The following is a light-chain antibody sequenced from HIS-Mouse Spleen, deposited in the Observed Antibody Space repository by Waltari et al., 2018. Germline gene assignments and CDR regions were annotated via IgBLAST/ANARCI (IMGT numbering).Light chain of an antibody. Sequence: QLVLTQSPSASASLGASVKLTCTLSSGHSSYAIAWHQQQPEKGPRYLLKLNRAGSHSKGDGIPDRSSGSSSGAERYLTISSLQSEDEADYYCQTWGTGIQVFGGGTKLTVL. CDR2: LNRAGSH. CDR1: SGHSSYA. CDR3: QTWGTGIQV. V-gene: IGLV4-69*01. J-gene: IGLJ3*02.